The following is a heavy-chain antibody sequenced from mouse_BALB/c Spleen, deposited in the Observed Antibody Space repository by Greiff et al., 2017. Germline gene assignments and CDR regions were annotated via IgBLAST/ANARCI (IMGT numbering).Heavy chain of an antibody. CDR2: ISSGGGST. CDR3: ARHAYYGNYDYFDY. J-gene: IGHJ2*01. CDR1: GFAFSSYD. Sequence: EVKVVESGGGLVKPGGSLKLSCAASGFAFSSYDMSWVRQTPEKRLEWVAYISSGGGSTYYPDTVKGRFTISRDNAKNTLYLQMSSLKSEDTAMYYCARHAYYGNYDYFDYWGQGTTLTVSS. V-gene: IGHV5-12-1*01. D-gene: IGHD2-10*01.